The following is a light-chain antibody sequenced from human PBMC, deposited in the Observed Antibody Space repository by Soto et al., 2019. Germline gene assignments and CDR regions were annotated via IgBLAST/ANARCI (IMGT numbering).Light chain of an antibody. Sequence: DIQMTQSPSTLSASVGDTVTITCRASQNINTWLAWYQRKPGKAPKLLIYKASTLESGVPSRFSGSGSGTEFTLTVSSLRPDDSATYYCQHYSTYPFSFGPGTKVDIK. CDR1: QNINTW. CDR3: QHYSTYPFS. CDR2: KAS. V-gene: IGKV1-5*03. J-gene: IGKJ3*01.